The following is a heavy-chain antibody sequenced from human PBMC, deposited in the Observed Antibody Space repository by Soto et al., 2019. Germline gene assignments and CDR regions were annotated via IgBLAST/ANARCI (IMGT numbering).Heavy chain of an antibody. CDR2: IKEDGSEE. J-gene: IGHJ4*02. V-gene: IGHV3-7*01. Sequence: EVQLVESGGGLVQPGGSLRLSCAASGFSFSNHWMNWVRQVPGKGLEWVAIIKEDGSEEHYVDSVKGRFTISRVNAKISLYLQMNSLRVEDTPVYYCARDPSYGDSMHWGQGTLVTVSS. CDR1: GFSFSNHW. D-gene: IGHD4-17*01. CDR3: ARDPSYGDSMH.